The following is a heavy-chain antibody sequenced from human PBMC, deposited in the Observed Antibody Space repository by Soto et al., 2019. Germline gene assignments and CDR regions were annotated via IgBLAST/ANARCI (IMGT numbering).Heavy chain of an antibody. D-gene: IGHD1-1*01. CDR2: INPSGGS. Sequence: QVQLVQSGAEVKKPGASVKVSCKASGYTFTSYYMHWVRQAPGQGLEWMGIINPSGGSSYAQKFQGRVTMTRDTSTSMVYMELSSVTSEDTAVYYCARDRIPPKGATGYWYFDLWGRGTLVTVSS. CDR3: ARDRIPPKGATGYWYFDL. J-gene: IGHJ2*01. CDR1: GYTFTSYY. V-gene: IGHV1-46*03.